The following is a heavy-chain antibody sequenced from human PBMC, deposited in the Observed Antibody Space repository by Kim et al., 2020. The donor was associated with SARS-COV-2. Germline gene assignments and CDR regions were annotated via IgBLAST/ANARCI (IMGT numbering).Heavy chain of an antibody. CDR3: SMGDTSGYYDY. V-gene: IGHV4-39*01. D-gene: IGHD3-22*01. CDR2: MYYSGST. J-gene: IGHJ4*02. Sequence: SETLSLTCTVSGGSISSSSYYWGWIRQPPGKGLECIGIMYYSGSTYYNPSLKSRVTISVDTSKNQFSLKLSSVTAADTAVYYCSMGDTSGYYDYWGQGTLVTVSS. CDR1: GGSISSSSYY.